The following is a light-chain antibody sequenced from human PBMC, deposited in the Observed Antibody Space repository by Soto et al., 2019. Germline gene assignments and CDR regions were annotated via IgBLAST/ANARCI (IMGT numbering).Light chain of an antibody. CDR3: CSYAGTYYV. V-gene: IGLV2-8*01. J-gene: IGLJ1*01. Sequence: QSVLSQPPSAAGSPGQPVTISCTGTSSDVGGYKYVSWYQQHPGKAPKIIIYEINIRSSGVPDRFWGSKSGNTASLTISGLQAEDEAEYYCCSYAGTYYVFGTGTKVTVL. CDR2: EIN. CDR1: SSDVGGYKY.